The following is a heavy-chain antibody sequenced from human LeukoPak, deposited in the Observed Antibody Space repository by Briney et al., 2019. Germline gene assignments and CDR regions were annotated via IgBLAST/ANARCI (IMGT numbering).Heavy chain of an antibody. Sequence: GGSLRLSCAASGFTFSIYAMSWVRQAPGKGLEWVSSITSSGDVAYYADSVKGRFTISRDNSENTLYLQMSSLRAGDTAVYYCAKDRPNYHESNGHYYRRDGDFWGQGTLVTVSS. CDR3: AKDRPNYHESNGHYYRRDGDF. CDR2: ITSSGDVA. CDR1: GFTFSIYA. J-gene: IGHJ4*02. D-gene: IGHD3-3*01. V-gene: IGHV3-23*01.